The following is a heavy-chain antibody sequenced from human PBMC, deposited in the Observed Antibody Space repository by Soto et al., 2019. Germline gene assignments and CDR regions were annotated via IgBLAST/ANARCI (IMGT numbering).Heavy chain of an antibody. J-gene: IGHJ4*02. V-gene: IGHV3-23*01. CDR3: AKDASGDYAPGYNFDY. CDR1: GCTFSSYA. CDR2: ISGSGGST. Sequence: EVQLLESGGGLVQPGGSLRLSCAASGCTFSSYAMSWVRQAPGKGLERVSAISGSGGSTYYADSVKGRFTISRDNSKNTLYLQMNSLRAEDTAVYYCAKDASGDYAPGYNFDYWGQGTLVTVTS. D-gene: IGHD4-17*01.